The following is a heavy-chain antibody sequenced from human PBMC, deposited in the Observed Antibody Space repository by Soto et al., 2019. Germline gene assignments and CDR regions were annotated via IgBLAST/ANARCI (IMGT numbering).Heavy chain of an antibody. CDR3: SAWGRPGWFTGFF. V-gene: IGHV1-8*01. CDR1: GYTFTDYD. J-gene: IGHJ4*02. D-gene: IGHD6-19*01. CDR2: MNPNSGKT. Sequence: QVQLVQSGAEVKKPGASVKVSCKASGYTFTDYDINCVRQAPGQGLEWVGRMNPNSGKTDYAQRFQGRVTMTRDTSISTAYMELTSLGYEDTAVYYCSAWGRPGWFTGFFWGQGTLVTVSS.